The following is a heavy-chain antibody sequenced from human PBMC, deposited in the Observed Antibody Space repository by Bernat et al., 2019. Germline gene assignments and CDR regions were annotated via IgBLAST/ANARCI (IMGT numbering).Heavy chain of an antibody. CDR3: AKDWNDLAYCGGDCYTP. V-gene: IGHV3-23*01. Sequence: EVQLLESGGGLVQPGGSLRLSCAASGFTFSSYAMSWVRQAPGKGLEWVSAISGSGGSTYYADSVKGRFTISRDNSKNTLYLQMNSLRAEDTAVYYCAKDWNDLAYCGGDCYTPWGQGTLVTVSS. CDR1: GFTFSSYA. CDR2: ISGSGGST. J-gene: IGHJ5*02. D-gene: IGHD2-21*02.